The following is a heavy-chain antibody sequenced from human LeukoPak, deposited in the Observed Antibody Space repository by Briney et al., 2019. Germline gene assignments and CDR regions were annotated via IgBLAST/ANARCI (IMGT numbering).Heavy chain of an antibody. V-gene: IGHV1-69*13. Sequence: SVKVSCKASGGTFSSYAISWVRQAPGQGLEWMGGIIPIFGTANYAQKFQGRVTITADESTSTAYMELSSLRSEDTAVYYCARHRPRHGDTADYWGQGTLVTVSS. CDR1: GGTFSSYA. D-gene: IGHD5-18*01. CDR2: IIPIFGTA. J-gene: IGHJ4*02. CDR3: ARHRPRHGDTADY.